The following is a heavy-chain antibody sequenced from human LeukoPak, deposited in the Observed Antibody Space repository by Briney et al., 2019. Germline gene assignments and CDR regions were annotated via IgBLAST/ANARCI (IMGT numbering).Heavy chain of an antibody. CDR3: ARALTLYYYDSGSSEFDY. CDR1: RYTFTGYY. J-gene: IGHJ4*02. V-gene: IGHV1-2*02. Sequence: GASVKVSCKASRYTFTGYYMHWVRLAPGQGLEWMGWINSDSGASTSAQKFQGRVTMTRDTSVSTAYMDLSRLRSDDTAVYYCARALTLYYYDSGSSEFDYWGQGTLVTVSS. CDR2: INSDSGAS. D-gene: IGHD3-10*01.